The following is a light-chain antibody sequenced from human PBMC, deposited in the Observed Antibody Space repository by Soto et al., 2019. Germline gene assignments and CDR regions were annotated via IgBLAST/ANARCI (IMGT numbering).Light chain of an antibody. V-gene: IGLV1-44*01. CDR1: SSNIGSNS. Sequence: QSVLTQPPSASGTPGQRVTLSCSGSSSNIGSNSVSWYQQFPGTSPKLLISNNSQRPSGVPDRFSGSKSVTSASLAISGLQSEDEASYFCAAWDDSLDARLFGGGTKVTVL. J-gene: IGLJ3*02. CDR2: NNS. CDR3: AAWDDSLDARL.